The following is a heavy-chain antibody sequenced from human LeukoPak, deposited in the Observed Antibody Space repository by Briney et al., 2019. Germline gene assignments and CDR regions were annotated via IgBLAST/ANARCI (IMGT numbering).Heavy chain of an antibody. D-gene: IGHD2-15*01. CDR3: ASQVVAATQGLYYFDY. V-gene: IGHV4-34*01. CDR1: GGSFSGYY. J-gene: IGHJ4*02. CDR2: INHSGST. Sequence: PSETLSLTCAVYGGSFSGYYWSWIRQPPGKGLEWIGEINHSGSTNYNPSLKSRVTIPVDTSKNQFSLKLSSVTAADTAVYYCASQVVAATQGLYYFDYWGQGTLVTVSS.